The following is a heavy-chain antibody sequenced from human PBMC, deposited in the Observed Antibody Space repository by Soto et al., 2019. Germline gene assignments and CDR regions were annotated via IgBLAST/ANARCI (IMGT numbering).Heavy chain of an antibody. CDR3: TKDTNAYNFYY. J-gene: IGHJ4*02. CDR1: GGSISNHH. V-gene: IGHV4-59*11. Sequence: QVQLQESGPGLVKPSETLSLTCKVSGGSISNHHWSWIRQPPGKGLEWIGFSSYTGSTNYNPSLTSRVTISVDTSKNQFSLKLTSVTAADTAVYYCTKDTNAYNFYYWGQGTLVTVSS. CDR2: SSYTGST. D-gene: IGHD2-8*01.